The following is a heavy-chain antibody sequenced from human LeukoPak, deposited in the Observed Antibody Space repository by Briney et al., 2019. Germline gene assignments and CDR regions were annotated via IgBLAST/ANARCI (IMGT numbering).Heavy chain of an antibody. CDR2: INHSGST. CDR1: GGSFSGYY. CDR3: ARYCSGGSCENSFDY. Sequence: PSETLSLTCAVYGGSFSGYYWSWIRQPPGKGLEWIGEINHSGSTYYNPSLKSRVTISVDTSKNQFSLKLSSVTAADTAVYYCARYCSGGSCENSFDYWGQGTLVTVSS. V-gene: IGHV4-34*09. J-gene: IGHJ4*02. D-gene: IGHD2-15*01.